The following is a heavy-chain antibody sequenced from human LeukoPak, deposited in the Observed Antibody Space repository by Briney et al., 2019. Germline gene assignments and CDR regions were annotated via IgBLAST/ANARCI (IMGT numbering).Heavy chain of an antibody. CDR3: ARVRYDFWSGYDLFDY. V-gene: IGHV1-18*01. Sequence: ASVKVSCKASGYTFTSYGISWVRRAPGQGLEWMGWISAYNGNTNYAQKLQGRVTMTTDTSTSIAYMELRSLRSDDTAVYYCARVRYDFWSGYDLFDYWGQGTLVTVSS. CDR1: GYTFTSYG. J-gene: IGHJ4*02. CDR2: ISAYNGNT. D-gene: IGHD3-3*01.